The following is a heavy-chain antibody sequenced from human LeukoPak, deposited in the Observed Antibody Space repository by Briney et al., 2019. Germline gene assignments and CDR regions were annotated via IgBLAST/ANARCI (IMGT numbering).Heavy chain of an antibody. CDR1: GGSISSYY. V-gene: IGHV4-59*01. Sequence: SETLSLTCTVSGGSISSYYWSWIRQPPGKGLEWIGYIYYSGSTNYNPSLKSRVTISVDTSKNQFSLKLSSVTAADTAVYYCARDRRYYDSSGYGPLRYFDLWGRGTLVTVSS. J-gene: IGHJ2*01. CDR3: ARDRRYYDSSGYGPLRYFDL. CDR2: IYYSGST. D-gene: IGHD3-22*01.